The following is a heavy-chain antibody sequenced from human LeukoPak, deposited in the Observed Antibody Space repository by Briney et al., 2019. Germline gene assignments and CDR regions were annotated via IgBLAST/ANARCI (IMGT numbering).Heavy chain of an antibody. J-gene: IGHJ4*02. CDR1: GFTFSDYY. V-gene: IGHV3-11*04. CDR3: AKLISPYDC. CDR2: ISGSGSDI. D-gene: IGHD5-24*01. Sequence: GGSLRLSCATSGFTFSDYYMSWIRQAPGKGLEWLSYISGSGSDINYADSVKGRFTVSRDNAKSALYLQMNSLRPEDTAVYYCAKLISPYDCWGQGTLVLVSS.